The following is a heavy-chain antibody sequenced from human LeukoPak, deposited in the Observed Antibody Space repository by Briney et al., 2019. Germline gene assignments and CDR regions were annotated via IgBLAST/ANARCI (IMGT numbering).Heavy chain of an antibody. CDR3: ARYTAAAGTFNWFDP. Sequence: ASVKVSCKASGYTFTSCDINWVRQATGQGLEWMGWMNPNSGNTGYAQKFQGRVTMTRNTSISTAYMELSSLRSEDTAVYYCARYTAAAGTFNWFDPWGQGTLVTVSS. J-gene: IGHJ5*02. CDR2: MNPNSGNT. V-gene: IGHV1-8*01. D-gene: IGHD6-13*01. CDR1: GYTFTSCD.